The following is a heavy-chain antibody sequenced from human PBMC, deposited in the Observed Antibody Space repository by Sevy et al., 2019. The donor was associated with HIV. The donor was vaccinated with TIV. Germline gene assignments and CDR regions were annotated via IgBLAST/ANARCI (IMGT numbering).Heavy chain of an antibody. CDR2: LYDSGNS. J-gene: IGHJ4*02. V-gene: IGHV4-59*01. Sequence: SETLSLTCAVSGGSINSFFWSWIRQSPGKGLEWIGYLYDSGNSEYNPSLRSRVTISVDTSKKQFSLKLSSVTAADTAVYYCARGGGIYYDSRGFHPQYYFDSWGQGTLVTVSS. D-gene: IGHD3-22*01. CDR1: GGSINSFF. CDR3: ARGGGIYYDSRGFHPQYYFDS.